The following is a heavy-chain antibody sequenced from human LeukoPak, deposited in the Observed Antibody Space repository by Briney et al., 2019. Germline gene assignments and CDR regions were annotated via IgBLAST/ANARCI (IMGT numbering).Heavy chain of an antibody. CDR1: GGSISSSNYY. Sequence: SETLSLTCSVSGGSISSSNYYWGWIRQPPGKGLEWIGSFYYSGNTYCNPSLKSRLTISVDTSKDEFSLMLRSVTAADTAVYYCARTAGIAVAGSRQYFDDWGQGTLVTVSS. D-gene: IGHD6-19*01. V-gene: IGHV4-39*01. CDR2: FYYSGNT. CDR3: ARTAGIAVAGSRQYFDD. J-gene: IGHJ4*02.